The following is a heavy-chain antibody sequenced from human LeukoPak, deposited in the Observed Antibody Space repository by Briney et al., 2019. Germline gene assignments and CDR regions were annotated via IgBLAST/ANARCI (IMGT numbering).Heavy chain of an antibody. J-gene: IGHJ4*02. D-gene: IGHD6-19*01. CDR1: GYTFTNYG. CDR3: ARDDSNGWYSDY. CDR2: ISAYNGNT. Sequence: ASVKVSCKGSGYTFTNYGISWVRQAPGQGLEWMGWISAYNGNTNYAQKLQGRVTMTTDTSTSTAYMELRSLRSDDTAVYYCARDDSNGWYSDYWGQGTLVTVSS. V-gene: IGHV1-18*01.